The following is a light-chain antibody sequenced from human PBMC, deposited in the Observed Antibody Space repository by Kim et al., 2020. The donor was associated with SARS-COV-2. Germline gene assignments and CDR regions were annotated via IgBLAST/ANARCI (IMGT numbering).Light chain of an antibody. V-gene: IGKV1-39*01. CDR2: AAS. CDR3: HQTFTTPHT. J-gene: IGKJ1*01. Sequence: DIQMTQSPSSLSASVGDRVTIVCRASQSIGIFLHWYQQRPGRAPNLLIYAASNLHSGVPSRFSGSGSETDFTLTINNLQPEDVATYISHQTFTTPHTFGQGAKVEIK. CDR1: QSIGIF.